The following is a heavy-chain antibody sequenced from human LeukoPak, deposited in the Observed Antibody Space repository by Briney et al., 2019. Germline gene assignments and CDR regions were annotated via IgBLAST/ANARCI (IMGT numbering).Heavy chain of an antibody. D-gene: IGHD3-16*01. V-gene: IGHV3-48*04. CDR2: ISSSSSTI. J-gene: IGHJ4*02. Sequence: GGSLRLSCAASGFTFSSYSMNWVRQAPGKGLEWVSYISSSSSTIYYADSVKGRFTISRDNAKNSLYLQMNSLRAEDTAVYYCARDGGGDPFDYWGQGTLVTVSS. CDR3: ARDGGGDPFDY. CDR1: GFTFSSYS.